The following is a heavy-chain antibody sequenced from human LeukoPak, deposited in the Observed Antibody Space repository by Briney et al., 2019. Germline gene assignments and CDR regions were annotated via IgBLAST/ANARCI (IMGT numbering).Heavy chain of an antibody. CDR2: INPNSGGT. CDR1: IFADYY. V-gene: IGHV1-2*02. CDR3: ASRTLGLLRKGGPLDV. J-gene: IGHJ6*04. Sequence: ASVTVCCKASIFADYYIYWVRQAPGQGLEWMGWINPNSGGTKYAQKFQGRVTMTRDTSISTAYMELSSLRSDDTAVYYCASRTLGLLRKGGPLDVWGKGTTVTVSS. D-gene: IGHD3-16*01.